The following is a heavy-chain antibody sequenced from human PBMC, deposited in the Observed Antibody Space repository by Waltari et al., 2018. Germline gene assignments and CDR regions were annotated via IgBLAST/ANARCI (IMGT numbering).Heavy chain of an antibody. D-gene: IGHD3-9*01. J-gene: IGHJ1*01. Sequence: QVQLQQWGAGLLKPSETLSLTCAVYGGSFSGYYWSWIRQPPGKGREWIGEINHSGSTNYNPSLKSRVTISVDTSKNQFSLKLSSVTAADTAVYYCASEHYDILTGYYAGAEYFQHWGQGTLVTVSS. CDR3: ASEHYDILTGYYAGAEYFQH. CDR2: INHSGST. V-gene: IGHV4-34*01. CDR1: GGSFSGYY.